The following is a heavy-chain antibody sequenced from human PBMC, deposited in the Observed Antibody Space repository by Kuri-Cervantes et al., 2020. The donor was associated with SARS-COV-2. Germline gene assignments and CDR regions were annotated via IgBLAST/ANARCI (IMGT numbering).Heavy chain of an antibody. CDR3: ARVRSSSWNYYFDY. CDR2: IYSGGST. V-gene: IGHV3-53*01. CDR1: GFTVSSNY. D-gene: IGHD6-13*01. J-gene: IGHJ4*02. Sequence: GGSLRLSCAASGFTVSSNYMSWVRQAPGKGLEWVSVIYSGGSTYYADSVKGRFTISRDNSKNTLYLQMNSLRAEDTAVYYCARVRSSSWNYYFDYWGQGTLVTVSS.